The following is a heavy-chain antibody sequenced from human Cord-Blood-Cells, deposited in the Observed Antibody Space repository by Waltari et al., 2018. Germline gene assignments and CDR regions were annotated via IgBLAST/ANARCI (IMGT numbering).Heavy chain of an antibody. CDR2: IYYSGST. J-gene: IGHJ6*02. CDR1: GGSISSYY. V-gene: IGHV4-59*01. Sequence: QVQLQESGPGLVKPSETLSLTCTVSGGSISSYYWSWIRPPPGKGLEWIGNIYYSGSTNYNPSLKRRVTISVDTSKNQFSLKLSSVTAADTAVYYYARDRPITGTTFGYYYYGMDVWGQGTTVTVSS. D-gene: IGHD1-20*01. CDR3: ARDRPITGTTFGYYYYGMDV.